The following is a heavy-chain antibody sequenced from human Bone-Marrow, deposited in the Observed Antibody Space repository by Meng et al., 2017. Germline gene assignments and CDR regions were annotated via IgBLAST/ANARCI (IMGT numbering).Heavy chain of an antibody. Sequence: ASVKVSCKPSGYNFPDYYIHWVRRAPGQGLEWMGRINPKSGDTHYAQKFQARVTMTGDTSISTAYMELSGLRSDDTAMYYCARERYSGSYGPWFDPWGQGTLVTVSS. CDR2: INPKSGDT. V-gene: IGHV1-2*06. CDR1: GYNFPDYY. J-gene: IGHJ5*02. CDR3: ARERYSGSYGPWFDP. D-gene: IGHD1-26*01.